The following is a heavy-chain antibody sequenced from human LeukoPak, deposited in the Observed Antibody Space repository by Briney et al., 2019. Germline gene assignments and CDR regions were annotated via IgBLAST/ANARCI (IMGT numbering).Heavy chain of an antibody. CDR1: GFTFSSYA. Sequence: GGSLRLSCSASGFTFSSYAMHWVRQAPGKGLEYVSAISSNGGSTYYADSVKGRFTISRDNSKNTLYLQMNSLRAEDTAVYYCARVDYGDYGFDYWGQGTLVTVSS. J-gene: IGHJ4*02. CDR2: ISSNGGST. D-gene: IGHD4-17*01. CDR3: ARVDYGDYGFDY. V-gene: IGHV3-64*04.